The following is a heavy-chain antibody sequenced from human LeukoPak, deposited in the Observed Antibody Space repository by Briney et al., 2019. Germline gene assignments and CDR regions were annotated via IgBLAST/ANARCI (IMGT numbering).Heavy chain of an antibody. CDR1: GYTFTRYG. J-gene: IGHJ4*02. CDR2: ISGYNGNT. Sequence: ASVKVSCKASGYTFTRYGSSWVRQAPGQELEWVGWISGYNGNTNYAQKLQGRVTMTTDTSTSTVYMELRSLTSDDTAVYYCARGGGRDSGRENDYWGQGTLVTVSS. V-gene: IGHV1-18*01. D-gene: IGHD1-26*01. CDR3: ARGGGRDSGRENDY.